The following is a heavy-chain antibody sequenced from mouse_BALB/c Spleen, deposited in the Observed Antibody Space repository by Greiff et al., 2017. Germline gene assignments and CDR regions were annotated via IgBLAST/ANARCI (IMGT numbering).Heavy chain of an antibody. Sequence: VQLQQSGAELMKPGASVKISCKATGYTFSSYWIEWVKQRPGHGLEWIGEILPGSGSTNYNEKFKGKATFTADTSSNTAYMQLSSLTSEDSAVYYCASNWDEGAWFAYWGQGTLVTVSA. CDR1: GYTFSSYW. CDR3: ASNWDEGAWFAY. CDR2: ILPGSGST. J-gene: IGHJ3*01. D-gene: IGHD4-1*01. V-gene: IGHV1-9*01.